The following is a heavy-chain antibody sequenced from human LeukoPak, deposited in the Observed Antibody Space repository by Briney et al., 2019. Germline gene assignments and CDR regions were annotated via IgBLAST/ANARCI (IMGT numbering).Heavy chain of an antibody. D-gene: IGHD3-22*01. CDR1: GGSISTYY. CDR3: AGAYYYDGTGHLNWFDR. CDR2: IYYSGST. V-gene: IGHV4-59*12. Sequence: SETLSLTCTVSGGSISTYYWSWIRQPPGKGLEWIGYIYYSGSTNYNPSLKSRVTISVDTSKNQFSLKLSSVTAADTAVYYCAGAYYYDGTGHLNWFDRWGQGTLVTVPS. J-gene: IGHJ5*02.